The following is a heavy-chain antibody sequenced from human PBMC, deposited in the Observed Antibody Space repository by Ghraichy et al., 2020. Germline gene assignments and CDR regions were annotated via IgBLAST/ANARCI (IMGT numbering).Heavy chain of an antibody. CDR1: GYTFTGYY. CDR3: ARAGTLAAAEDWFDP. J-gene: IGHJ5*02. V-gene: IGHV1-2*04. CDR2: INPNSGGT. D-gene: IGHD6-13*01. Sequence: ASVKVSCKASGYTFTGYYMHWVRQAPGQGLEWMGWINPNSGGTNYAQKFQGWVTMTRDTSISTAYMELSRLRSDDTAVYYCARAGTLAAAEDWFDPWGQGTLVTVSS.